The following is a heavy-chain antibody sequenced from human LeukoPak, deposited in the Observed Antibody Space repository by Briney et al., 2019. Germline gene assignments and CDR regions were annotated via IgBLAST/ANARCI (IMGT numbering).Heavy chain of an antibody. Sequence: PGGSLRLSCAASGFTFDDYAMHWVRQAPGRALEWVSGISWNSGNIVYADSVKGRFTISRDNAKNSLYLQMNSLRPEDTAFYYCVKGATSSWDDWFDPWGQGTLVTVSS. J-gene: IGHJ5*02. D-gene: IGHD6-13*01. V-gene: IGHV3-9*01. CDR2: ISWNSGNI. CDR1: GFTFDDYA. CDR3: VKGATSSWDDWFDP.